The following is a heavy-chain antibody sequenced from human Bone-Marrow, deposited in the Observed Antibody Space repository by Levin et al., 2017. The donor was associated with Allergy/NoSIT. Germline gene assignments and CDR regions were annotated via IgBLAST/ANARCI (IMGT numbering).Heavy chain of an antibody. J-gene: IGHJ3*02. CDR1: GFTFSSYS. Sequence: GGSLRLSCAASGFTFSSYSMNWVRQAPGKGLEWVSYISSSSSTIYYADSVKGRFTISRDNAKNSLYLQMNSLRAEDTAVYYCARMGWLLRRNDAFDIWGQGTMVTVSS. V-gene: IGHV3-48*04. D-gene: IGHD3-3*01. CDR2: ISSSSSTI. CDR3: ARMGWLLRRNDAFDI.